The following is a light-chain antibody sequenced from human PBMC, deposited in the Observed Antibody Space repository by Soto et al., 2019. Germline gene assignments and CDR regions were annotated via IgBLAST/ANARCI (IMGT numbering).Light chain of an antibody. CDR1: SSNMGSNY. CDR2: DNY. J-gene: IGLJ2*01. CDR3: ETWDSSLSAVV. Sequence: QSVLTQPPSVSAAPGQTGTISCSGSSSNMGSNYVSWYQQLPGTAPKLLIYDNYKRPSGIPDRFSGSKSGTSATLGITGLQTGDEADYYCETWDSSLSAVVFGGGTQVTVL. V-gene: IGLV1-51*01.